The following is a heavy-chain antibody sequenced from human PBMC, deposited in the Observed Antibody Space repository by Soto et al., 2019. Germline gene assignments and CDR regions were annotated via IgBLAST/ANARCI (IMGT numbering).Heavy chain of an antibody. D-gene: IGHD2-2*01. CDR1: GFTFSNAW. CDR2: IKSKTDGGTT. J-gene: IGHJ4*02. CDR3: TTDLDEEDYWVVVPAAGFFLFDY. Sequence: GGSLRLSCAASGFTFSNAWMSWVRQAPGKGLEWVGRIKSKTDGGTTDYAAPVKGRFTSSRDGSKNTLYLQMNSLKTEGTAVYYCTTDLDEEDYWVVVPAAGFFLFDYWGQGTLVTVSS. V-gene: IGHV3-15*01.